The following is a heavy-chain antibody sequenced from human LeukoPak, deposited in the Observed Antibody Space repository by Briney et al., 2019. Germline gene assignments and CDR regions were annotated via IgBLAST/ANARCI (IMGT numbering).Heavy chain of an antibody. CDR2: IYYSGST. J-gene: IGHJ6*02. CDR1: GGSISSGGYY. D-gene: IGHD6-6*01. V-gene: IGHV4-31*03. Sequence: SETLSLTCTVSGGSISSGGYYWSWTRQHPGKGLEWIGYIYYSGSTYYNPSLKSRVTISVDTSKNQFSLKLSSVTAADTAVYYCARDSSRDGMDVWGQGTTVTVSS. CDR3: ARDSSRDGMDV.